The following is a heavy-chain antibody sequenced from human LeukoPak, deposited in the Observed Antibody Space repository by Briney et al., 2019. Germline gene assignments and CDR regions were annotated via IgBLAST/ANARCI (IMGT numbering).Heavy chain of an antibody. J-gene: IGHJ3*01. CDR1: VYSFISNH. CDR2: IMYDISES. Sequence: ASVKVSRKCSVYSFISNHIHWVRQAPGQGREVMGWIMYDISESRSAQNFQGRVTMTWDTSITSAYMELSSLTSDDTAVYFCAREAGVKGLDVWGQGTMVTVSS. CDR3: AREAGVKGLDV. V-gene: IGHV1-2*02.